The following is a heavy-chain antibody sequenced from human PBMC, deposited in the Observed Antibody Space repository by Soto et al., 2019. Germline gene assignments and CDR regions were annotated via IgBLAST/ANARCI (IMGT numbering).Heavy chain of an antibody. J-gene: IGHJ6*02. CDR1: GGSISSGDYY. Sequence: SETMCVTCTVSGGSISSGDYYWSWIRQPPGKGLEWIGYIYYSGSTYYNPSLKSRVTISVDTSKNQFSLRAEDMAVYYCARRIPFGYGMDVWGQGTTVTVSS. CDR3: ARRIPFGYGMDV. CDR2: IYYSGST. V-gene: IGHV4-30-4*02. D-gene: IGHD2-21*01.